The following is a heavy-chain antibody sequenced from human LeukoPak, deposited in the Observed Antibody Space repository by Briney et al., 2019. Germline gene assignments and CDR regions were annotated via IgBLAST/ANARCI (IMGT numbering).Heavy chain of an antibody. CDR2: ISASGATT. CDR1: GFNFSIYA. CDR3: ARDRHSGSFYGYFDY. Sequence: GGSLRLSCAASGFNFSIYAMSWVRQASGRGLQWVSGISASGATTYYADSLKGRFTVSRDSSKNTLYLQMNSLRVEDTAVYYCARDRHSGSFYGYFDYWGQGTLVTVSS. J-gene: IGHJ4*02. D-gene: IGHD1-26*01. V-gene: IGHV3-23*01.